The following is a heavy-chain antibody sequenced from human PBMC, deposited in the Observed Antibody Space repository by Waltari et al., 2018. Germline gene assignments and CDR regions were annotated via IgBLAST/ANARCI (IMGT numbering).Heavy chain of an antibody. CDR2: ISGSGNDT. J-gene: IGHJ4*02. CDR1: GIPFSPYA. V-gene: IGHV3-23*01. CDR3: AKALGIMGFDC. Sequence: ACTASGIPFSPYAMAWVRQGLGQGLEWVSTISGSGNDTYYADSVKGRFTISRDNSKNTVFLQMNMLRVEDTANYYCAKALGIMGFDCWGQGTLVAVAS. D-gene: IGHD3-16*01.